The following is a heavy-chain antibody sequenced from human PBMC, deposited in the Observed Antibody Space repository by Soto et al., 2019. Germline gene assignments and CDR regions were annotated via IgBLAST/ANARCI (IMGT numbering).Heavy chain of an antibody. CDR1: GFTFSDYY. D-gene: IGHD1-26*01. V-gene: IGHV3-11*03. J-gene: IGHJ6*02. CDR2: ISSRSRYT. Sequence: GSLRLSCAASGFTFSDYYMSWIRQAPGKGLEWVSYISSRSRYTNYADSVKGRFTISRDNAKNSLYLQMNSLRAEDTAVYYCGKGRSYYYYYGVDVWGQGTTVTVSS. CDR3: GKGRSYYYYYGVDV.